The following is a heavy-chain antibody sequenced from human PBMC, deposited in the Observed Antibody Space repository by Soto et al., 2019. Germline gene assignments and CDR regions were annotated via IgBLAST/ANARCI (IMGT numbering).Heavy chain of an antibody. D-gene: IGHD2-2*02. CDR3: AKHRIPYYYYSGMDV. J-gene: IGHJ6*02. CDR1: GFTFSSYG. CDR2: ISFDGSNK. Sequence: GGSLRLSCAASGFTFSSYGMHWGRQSPGKGLEWVAVISFDGSNKYYADSVKGRFTISRDNSKNTLYLQMNSLKAEDTAVYYCAKHRIPYYYYSGMDVWGQGTTVTVSS. V-gene: IGHV3-30*18.